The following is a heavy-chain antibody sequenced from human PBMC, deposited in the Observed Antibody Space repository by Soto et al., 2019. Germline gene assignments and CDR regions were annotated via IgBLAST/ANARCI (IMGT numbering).Heavy chain of an antibody. Sequence: SVKVSCKASGDTFSSYAISWVRPAPGPGLEWMGGIIPIFGPAHYAQKVQGRVPLPADESTSTAYMELSSLRSEETSVYYCARDPPGGPKAFDLWAQGTMVTVSS. CDR2: IIPIFGPA. D-gene: IGHD2-15*01. CDR3: ARDPPGGPKAFDL. J-gene: IGHJ3*01. V-gene: IGHV1-69*13. CDR1: GDTFSSYA.